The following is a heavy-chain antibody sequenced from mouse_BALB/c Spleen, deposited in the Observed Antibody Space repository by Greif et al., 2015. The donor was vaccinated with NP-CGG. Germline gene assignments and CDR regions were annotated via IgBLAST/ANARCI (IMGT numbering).Heavy chain of an antibody. Sequence: EVQVVESGGGLVQPGGSLRLSCATSGFTFTDYYMSWVRQPPGKALEWLGFIRNKANGYTTENSASVKGRFTISRDNSQSILYLQMNTLRAEDSATYYCARDGDYGYYAMDYWGQGTSVTVSS. CDR3: ARDGDYGYYAMDY. CDR2: IRNKANGYTT. J-gene: IGHJ4*01. D-gene: IGHD1-2*01. V-gene: IGHV7-3*02. CDR1: GFTFTDYY.